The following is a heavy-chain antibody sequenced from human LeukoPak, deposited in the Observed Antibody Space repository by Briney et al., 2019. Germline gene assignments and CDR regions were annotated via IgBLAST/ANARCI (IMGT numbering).Heavy chain of an antibody. V-gene: IGHV4-39*07. CDR1: GDSISSSNYY. J-gene: IGHJ4*02. CDR2: FYYSGRT. CDR3: ARLRVSGYGYGPWEGPTWLDY. Sequence: SETLSLTCTVSGDSISSSNYYWGWIRQSPGNGLEWIGTFYYSGRTYYNPSLKSRVTIAVDTSKNQFSLKLRSVTAADTAVYYCARLRVSGYGYGPWEGPTWLDYWGQGTLVTVSS. D-gene: IGHD5-18*01.